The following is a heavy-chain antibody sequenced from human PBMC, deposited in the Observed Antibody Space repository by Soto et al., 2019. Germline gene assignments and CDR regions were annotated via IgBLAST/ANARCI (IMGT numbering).Heavy chain of an antibody. CDR2: ISATGVST. CDR1: GFTFNNYA. J-gene: IGHJ4*02. CDR3: AKDRLAGNFDY. V-gene: IGHV3-23*01. Sequence: EVQVLDSGGGWVQPGGSLRLSCAASGFTFNNYAMNWVRQAPGKVLEWVATISATGVSTYYADSVKGRFTISRDNSKNTLYLQMNGLRVEDTAVYYCAKDRLAGNFDYWGQGTQVTVSS.